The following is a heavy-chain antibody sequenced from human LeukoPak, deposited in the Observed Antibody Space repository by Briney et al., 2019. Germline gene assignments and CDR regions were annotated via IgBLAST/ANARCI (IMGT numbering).Heavy chain of an antibody. Sequence: GASVKVSCKASGYTFTSYGINWVRQATGQGLEWMGWMNPNSGNTGYAQKFQGRVTMTRNTSISTAYMELSSLRSEDTAVYYCARAPPRYVWGSYRSSDYWGQGTLVTVSS. V-gene: IGHV1-8*02. J-gene: IGHJ4*02. CDR3: ARAPPRYVWGSYRSSDY. D-gene: IGHD3-16*02. CDR1: GYTFTSYG. CDR2: MNPNSGNT.